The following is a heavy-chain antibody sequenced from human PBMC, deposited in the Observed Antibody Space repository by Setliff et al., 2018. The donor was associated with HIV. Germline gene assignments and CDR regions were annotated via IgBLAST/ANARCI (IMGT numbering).Heavy chain of an antibody. CDR1: GYTFTTYG. CDR2: ISAYNGNT. D-gene: IGHD1-26*01. CDR3: ARTPARKGRGVFYFDY. V-gene: IGHV1-18*01. Sequence: ASVKVSCKASGYTFTTYGITWVRQAPGQGLEWMGWISAYNGNTNYAQKLQGRVTMTTDTSTSTAYMELRSLRSEDTAVYYCARTPARKGRGVFYFDYWGQGTLVTVSS. J-gene: IGHJ4*02.